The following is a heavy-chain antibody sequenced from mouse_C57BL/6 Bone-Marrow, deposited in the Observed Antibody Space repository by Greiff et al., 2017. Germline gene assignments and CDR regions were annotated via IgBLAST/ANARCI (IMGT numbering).Heavy chain of an antibody. CDR2: IYPRSGNT. Sequence: QVQLKESGAELARPGASVKLSCKASGYTFTSYGISWVKQRTGQGLEWIGEIYPRSGNTYYNEKFKGKATLTADKSSSTAYMELRSLTSEDAAVYFCAAGVVGDFDVWGTGTTVTVSS. D-gene: IGHD1-1*01. CDR3: AAGVVGDFDV. V-gene: IGHV1-81*01. CDR1: GYTFTSYG. J-gene: IGHJ1*03.